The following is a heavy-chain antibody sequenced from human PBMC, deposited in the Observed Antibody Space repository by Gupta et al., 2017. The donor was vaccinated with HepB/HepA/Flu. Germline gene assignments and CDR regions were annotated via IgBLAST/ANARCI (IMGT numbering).Heavy chain of an antibody. CDR1: GFTFSSYG. Sequence: QVQLVESGGGVVQPGRSLRLSCAASGFTFSSYGMHWVRQAPGKGLEWVAVISYDGSNKYYADSVKGRFTISRDNSKNTLYLQMNSLRAEDTAVYYCAKGHVLLWFGELYPDYGGQGTLVTVSS. V-gene: IGHV3-30*18. CDR2: ISYDGSNK. J-gene: IGHJ4*02. CDR3: AKGHVLLWFGELYPDY. D-gene: IGHD3-10*01.